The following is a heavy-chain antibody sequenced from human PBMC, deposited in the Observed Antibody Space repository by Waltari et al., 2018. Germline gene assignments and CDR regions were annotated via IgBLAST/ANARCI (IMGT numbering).Heavy chain of an antibody. D-gene: IGHD6-19*01. J-gene: IGHJ3*02. CDR1: GGSISSYY. CDR2: IYYSGST. CDR3: ARGYSSGDAYDAFDI. Sequence: QVQLQESGPGLVKPSETLSLTCTVSGGSISSYYWSWLRQPPGKGLEWIGYIYYSGSTNSNPSLKSRVTISVDTSKNQFSLKLSSVTAADTAVYYCARGYSSGDAYDAFDIWGQGTMVTVSS. V-gene: IGHV4-59*01.